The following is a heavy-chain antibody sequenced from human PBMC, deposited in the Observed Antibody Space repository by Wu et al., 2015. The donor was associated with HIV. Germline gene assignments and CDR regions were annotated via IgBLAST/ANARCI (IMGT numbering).Heavy chain of an antibody. D-gene: IGHD3-22*01. J-gene: IGHJ5*02. CDR1: GGTFSSYA. CDR3: AREIYYYDSSGYLGAGGNWFDP. V-gene: IGHV1-69*01. CDR2: IIPIFGTA. Sequence: QVQLVQSGAEVKKPGSSVKVSCKASGGTFSSYAISWVRQAPGQGLEWMGGIIPIFGTANYAQKFQGRVTITTDESTSTAYMELSSLRSEDTAVYYCAREIYYYDSSGYLGAGGNWFDPWGQGTLVTVSS.